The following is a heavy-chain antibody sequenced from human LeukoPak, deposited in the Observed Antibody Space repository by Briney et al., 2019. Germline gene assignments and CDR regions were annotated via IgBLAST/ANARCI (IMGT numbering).Heavy chain of an antibody. D-gene: IGHD5-12*01. CDR2: INPNSGGT. J-gene: IGHJ6*03. CDR3: ARDRTDSGYDGNYYYYYYMDV. CDR1: GYTFTGYY. V-gene: IGHV1-2*02. Sequence: ASVKVSCKASGYTFTGYYMHWVRQAPGQGLEWMGWINPNSGGTNYAQKFQGRVTMTRDTSISTAYMELSRLRSDDTAVYYCARDRTDSGYDGNYYYYYYMDVWGKGTTVTVSS.